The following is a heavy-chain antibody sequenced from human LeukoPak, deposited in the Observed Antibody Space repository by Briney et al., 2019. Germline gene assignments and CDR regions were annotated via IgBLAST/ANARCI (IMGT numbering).Heavy chain of an antibody. CDR3: AKHSGNYYFDY. V-gene: IGHV3-23*01. D-gene: IGHD1-26*01. Sequence: GGSLRLSCAASGFTFNSYAMSWVRQAPGKGLEWVSGISGSGGTTYHADSVKGRFTVSRDNSKNTLYLQMNSQRAEDTAVYYCAKHSGNYYFDYWGQGTLVTVSS. CDR2: ISGSGGTT. CDR1: GFTFNSYA. J-gene: IGHJ4*02.